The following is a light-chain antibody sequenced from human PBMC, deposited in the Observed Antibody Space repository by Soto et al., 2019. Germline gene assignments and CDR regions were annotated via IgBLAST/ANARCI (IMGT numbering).Light chain of an antibody. CDR1: QSVSTY. Sequence: EIVLTQSPATLSLSPGERATLSCRASQSVSTYLAWYQQKPGQAPRLLIYDAFNRATGIPARFSGSGSGTDFTLTISSLEPEDFAVYYCQQRSNWPRTFGQGNTVDIK. CDR2: DAF. J-gene: IGKJ1*01. CDR3: QQRSNWPRT. V-gene: IGKV3-11*01.